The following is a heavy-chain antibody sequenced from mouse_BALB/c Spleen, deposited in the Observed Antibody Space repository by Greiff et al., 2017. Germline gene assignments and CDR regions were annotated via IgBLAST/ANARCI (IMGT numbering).Heavy chain of an antibody. V-gene: IGHV1-9*01. Sequence: QVQLQQSGAELMKPGASVKISCKATGYTFSSYWIEWVKQRPGHGLEWIGEILPGSGSTNYNEKFKGKATFTADTSSNTAYMQLSSLTSEDSAVYYCASRGNYDGYSSWFAYWGQGTLVTVSA. CDR2: ILPGSGST. CDR1: GYTFSSYW. D-gene: IGHD2-3*01. CDR3: ASRGNYDGYSSWFAY. J-gene: IGHJ3*01.